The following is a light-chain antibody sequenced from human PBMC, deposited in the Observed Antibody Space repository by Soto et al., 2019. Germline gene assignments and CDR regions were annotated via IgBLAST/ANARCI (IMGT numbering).Light chain of an antibody. Sequence: QSALTQPASVSGSPGQSITISCTGTSSDVGGSHFVSWYQQHPGKAPKLIIYDVTDRPSGVSDRFSGPISGTTASLTISGLQAEDEAVYSCCANAVGFYVVGTGNKVTV. CDR1: SSDVGGSHF. V-gene: IGLV2-14*01. CDR3: CANAVGFYV. CDR2: DVT. J-gene: IGLJ1*01.